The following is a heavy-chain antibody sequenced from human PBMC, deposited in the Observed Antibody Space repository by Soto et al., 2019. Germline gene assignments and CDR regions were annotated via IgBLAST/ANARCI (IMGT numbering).Heavy chain of an antibody. D-gene: IGHD3-10*02. J-gene: IGHJ5*02. CDR2: IYYSGST. CDR3: GRDQSGTGYYVDWFDP. Sequence: SETLSLTCTVSGGSISSYYWSWIRQPPGKGLEWIGYIYYSGSTNYNPSLKSRVTISVDTSKNQFSLKLSSVTSEDTAVYYCGRDQSGTGYYVDWFDPWGQGTLVTVSS. CDR1: GGSISSYY. V-gene: IGHV4-59*01.